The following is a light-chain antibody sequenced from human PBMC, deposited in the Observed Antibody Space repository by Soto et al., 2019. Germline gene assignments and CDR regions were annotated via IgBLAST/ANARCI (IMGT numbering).Light chain of an antibody. Sequence: EIVMTQSPATLSVSAGERVTLSCRASQSVSSNLVWYHQKPAQAPSLLIYGASTSTTAIPARFSGSGCGTEFTLPISSLQSEDFSVDYCQQYHNCCPCTFGQGTQVDI. CDR3: QQYHNCCPCT. CDR1: QSVSSN. J-gene: IGKJ1*01. CDR2: GAS. V-gene: IGKV3-15*01.